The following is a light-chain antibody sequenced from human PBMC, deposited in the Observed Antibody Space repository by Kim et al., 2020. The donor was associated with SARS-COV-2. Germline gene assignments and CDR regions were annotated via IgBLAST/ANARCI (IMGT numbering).Light chain of an antibody. J-gene: IGLJ3*02. Sequence: QAVVTQEPSLTVSPGGTVTLTCGSSTGTVTSSHYPYWFRQKPGQVPRTLIYDTTNKHSGTPARFSGSLLGDKAALTLSGAQPEDEAEYYCLLFYSGRGVFGGGTQLTVL. CDR1: TGTVTSSHY. V-gene: IGLV7-46*01. CDR2: DTT. CDR3: LLFYSGRGV.